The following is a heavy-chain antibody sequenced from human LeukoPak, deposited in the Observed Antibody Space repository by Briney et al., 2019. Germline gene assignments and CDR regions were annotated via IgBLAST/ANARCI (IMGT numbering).Heavy chain of an antibody. CDR2: INPSGGST. CDR3: ARVISFRDTAMVDY. J-gene: IGHJ4*02. CDR1: GYTFTSYY. V-gene: IGHV1-46*01. Sequence: ASVKVSCKASGYTFTSYYMHWVRQAPGQGLEWMGIINPSGGSTNYAQKLQGRVTMTTDTSTSTAYMELRSLRSDDTAVYYCARVISFRDTAMVDYWGQGTLVTVSS. D-gene: IGHD5-18*01.